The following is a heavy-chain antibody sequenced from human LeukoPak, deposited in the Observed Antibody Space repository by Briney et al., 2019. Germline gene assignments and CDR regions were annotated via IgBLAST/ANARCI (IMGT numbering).Heavy chain of an antibody. CDR2: LSVYNGNT. J-gene: IGHJ4*02. V-gene: IGHV1-18*01. CDR3: ARFEPGGEFDY. D-gene: IGHD3-16*01. Sequence: ASVKVSCKASGYTFTSYGISWVRQAPGQGPEWMGWLSVYNGNTKYAQKLQGRVTMTTDTSTITTYMELRSLRSDDTAVYYCARFEPGGEFDYWGQGTLVTVSS. CDR1: GYTFTSYG.